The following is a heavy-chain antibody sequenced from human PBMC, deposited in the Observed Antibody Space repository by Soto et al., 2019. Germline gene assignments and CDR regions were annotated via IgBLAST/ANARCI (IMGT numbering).Heavy chain of an antibody. J-gene: IGHJ4*02. CDR1: GDSIGSNVW. CDR2: VYHSGLT. Sequence: LSLTCDVSGDSIGSNVWWSWVRQPPGKGLEWIGEVYHSGLTDYNPSLRGRATMSADMSKNQFSLRVTSVTDADTAIYYCARDAELPGEADRFDYWGQGALVTVSS. D-gene: IGHD1-1*01. CDR3: ARDAELPGEADRFDY. V-gene: IGHV4-4*02.